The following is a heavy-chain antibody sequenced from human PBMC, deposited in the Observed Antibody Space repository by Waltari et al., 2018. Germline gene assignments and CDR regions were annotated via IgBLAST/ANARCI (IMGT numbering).Heavy chain of an antibody. CDR3: AREGLYDFWSGYTNFDY. V-gene: IGHV4-59*10. CDR2: IYTSGST. Sequence: QVQLQQWGAGMLKPSEPLSLNCAVYGGSFSGYYWRWIRQPAGKRLEWIGRIYTSGSTNYNPSLKSRVTMSVDTSKNQFSLKLSSVTAADTAVYYCAREGLYDFWSGYTNFDYWGQGTLVTVSS. D-gene: IGHD3-3*01. CDR1: GGSFSGYY. J-gene: IGHJ4*02.